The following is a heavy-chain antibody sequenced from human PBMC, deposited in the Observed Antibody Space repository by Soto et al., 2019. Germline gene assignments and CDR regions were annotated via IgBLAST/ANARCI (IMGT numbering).Heavy chain of an antibody. CDR2: ISAYNGNT. CDR3: ARTYNWNVVYYFDY. J-gene: IGHJ4*02. V-gene: IGHV1-18*01. Sequence: ASVKVSCKASGYTFTSYGISWVRQAPGQGLEWMGWISAYNGNTNYAQKLQGRVTMTTDTSTSTAYMELRGLRSDDTAVYYCARTYNWNVVYYFDYWGQGTLVTAPQ. D-gene: IGHD1-1*01. CDR1: GYTFTSYG.